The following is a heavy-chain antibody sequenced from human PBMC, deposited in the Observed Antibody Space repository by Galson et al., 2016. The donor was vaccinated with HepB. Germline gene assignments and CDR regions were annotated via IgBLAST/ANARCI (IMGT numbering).Heavy chain of an antibody. CDR2: ISGSGGIP. Sequence: SLRLSCAASGFSFSNFGMNWVRQAPGKGLEWVSGISGSGGIPFYADSVKGRFTISRDNSRKTLYLQMNSLRAEDTAVYYCAKEDGDYEFFDFWGQGTRVTVSS. D-gene: IGHD4-17*01. J-gene: IGHJ4*02. CDR1: GFSFSNFG. CDR3: AKEDGDYEFFDF. V-gene: IGHV3-23*01.